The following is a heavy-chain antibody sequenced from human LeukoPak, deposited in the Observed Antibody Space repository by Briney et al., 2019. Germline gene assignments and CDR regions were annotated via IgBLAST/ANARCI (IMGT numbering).Heavy chain of an antibody. CDR2: IYYSGSP. CDR3: TRDRRAAGSIFDY. Sequence: SQPLSLTCSVFGHSITSYYWSWIRKPPGKGLEWIGNIYYSGSPNYNPSLKSRVTISLDTSENQFSLRLSSVTAADTAVYYCTRDRRAAGSIFDYWGQGTLVTVSS. J-gene: IGHJ4*02. V-gene: IGHV4-59*01. CDR1: GHSITSYY. D-gene: IGHD6-13*01.